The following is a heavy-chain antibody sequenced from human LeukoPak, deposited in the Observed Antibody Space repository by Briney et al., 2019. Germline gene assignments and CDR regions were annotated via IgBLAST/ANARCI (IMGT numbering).Heavy chain of an antibody. CDR1: GFTFSSTW. Sequence: GGSLRLSCAASGFTFSSTWMHWVRQVPGKGLEWVSYISTTGSSIYYADSVKGRFTISRDNVKNLLYLQMNSLRAEDTAVYYCARVQRGIAVALDYWGQGTLATVSS. V-gene: IGHV3-48*04. CDR2: ISTTGSSI. D-gene: IGHD6-19*01. J-gene: IGHJ4*02. CDR3: ARVQRGIAVALDY.